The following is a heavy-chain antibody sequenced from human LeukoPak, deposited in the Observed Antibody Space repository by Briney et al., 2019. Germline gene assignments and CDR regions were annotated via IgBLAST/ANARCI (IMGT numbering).Heavy chain of an antibody. D-gene: IGHD5-18*01. CDR1: GGSIRRGDYY. V-gene: IGHV4-30-4*01. CDR3: AGYSYVDLTIDY. J-gene: IGHJ4*02. Sequence: SETLSLTCTVSGGSIRRGDYYWSWIPQPPGKGLERIGYIYYSGSTYYNPSLKSRVTISVDTSKNQFSLKLSSVTAADTAVYYCAGYSYVDLTIDYWGQGTLVTVSS. CDR2: IYYSGST.